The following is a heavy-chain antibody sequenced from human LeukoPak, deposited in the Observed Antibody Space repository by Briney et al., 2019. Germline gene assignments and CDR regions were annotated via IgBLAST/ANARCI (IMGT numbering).Heavy chain of an antibody. CDR3: ARASCGGDCPYYYYGMDV. CDR1: GFTFTNSA. V-gene: IGHV3-23*01. Sequence: GGSLRLSCAASGFTFTNSAMNWVRQAPGKGLEWVSTISGSGGSTYYADSVKGRFTISRDNSKNTLYLQMNSLRAEDTAVYYCARASCGGDCPYYYYGMDVWGQGTTVTVSS. CDR2: ISGSGGST. J-gene: IGHJ6*02. D-gene: IGHD2-21*02.